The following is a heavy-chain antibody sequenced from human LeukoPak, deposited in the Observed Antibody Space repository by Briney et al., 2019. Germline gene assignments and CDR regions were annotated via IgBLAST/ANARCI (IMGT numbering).Heavy chain of an antibody. CDR2: INPNSGGT. D-gene: IGHD2-2*01. CDR3: ARVKRCCSSTSCLMDV. Sequence: ASVKVSCKASGYTFTGYYMHWVRQAPGQGLEWMGWINPNSGGTNYAQKFQGRVTMTRDTSISTAYMELSRLRSDDTAVYYCARVKRCCSSTSCLMDVWGQGTTVTVSS. V-gene: IGHV1-2*02. CDR1: GYTFTGYY. J-gene: IGHJ6*02.